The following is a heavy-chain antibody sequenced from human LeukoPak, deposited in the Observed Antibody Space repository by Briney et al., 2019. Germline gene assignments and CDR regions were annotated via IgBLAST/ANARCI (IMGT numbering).Heavy chain of an antibody. CDR1: GFTLSSYD. CDR3: ARDRHGMAV. J-gene: IGHJ6*02. CDR2: IGVAGDT. Sequence: PGGSLRLSCAASGFTLSSYDTHWVHQVTGKGLEWVSAIGVAGDTYYPGSVKGRFIITRENAKNSLYLQMNSLRVEDTAVYYCARDRHGMAVWGQGTTVVVSS. V-gene: IGHV3-13*01.